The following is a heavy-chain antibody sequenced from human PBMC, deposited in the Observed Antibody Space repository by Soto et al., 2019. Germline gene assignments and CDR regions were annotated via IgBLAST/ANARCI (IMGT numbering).Heavy chain of an antibody. CDR1: GGSISSGGYS. V-gene: IGHV4-39*01. Sequence: PSETLSLTCAVSGGSISSGGYSWSWIRQPPGKGLEWIGSIYYSGSTYYNPSLKSRVTISVDTSKNQFSLKLSSVTAADTSVYYCARRLGYCSGGSCYSYNYWGQGTLVTVSS. D-gene: IGHD2-15*01. J-gene: IGHJ4*02. CDR2: IYYSGST. CDR3: ARRLGYCSGGSCYSYNY.